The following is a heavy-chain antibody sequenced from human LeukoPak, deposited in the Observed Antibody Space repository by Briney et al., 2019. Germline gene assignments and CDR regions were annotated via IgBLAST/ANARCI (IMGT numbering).Heavy chain of an antibody. CDR3: TRHTYYYGSGSVDY. CDR1: GGSISSYY. CDR2: IYYSGST. D-gene: IGHD3-10*01. J-gene: IGHJ4*02. Sequence: TSETLSLTCTVSGGSISSYYWSWLRQPPGKGLEWIGYIYYSGSTYYNPSLKSRVTISVDTSKNQFSLKLSSVTAADTAVYYCTRHTYYYGSGSVDYWGQGTLVTVSS. V-gene: IGHV4-59*08.